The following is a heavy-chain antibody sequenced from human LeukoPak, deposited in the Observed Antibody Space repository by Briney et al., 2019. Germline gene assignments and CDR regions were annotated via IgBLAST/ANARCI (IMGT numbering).Heavy chain of an antibody. Sequence: SGPTLVNPTQTLTLTCTFSGFSLSTSGVGVGWIRQPPGKALEWLALIYWNDDKRYSPSPKSRLTITKDTSKNQVVLTMTNMDPVDTATYYCAHRRTGYSSGWYAWFDPWGQRTLVTVSS. CDR2: IYWNDDK. D-gene: IGHD6-19*01. J-gene: IGHJ5*02. CDR3: AHRRTGYSSGWYAWFDP. V-gene: IGHV2-5*01. CDR1: GFSLSTSGVG.